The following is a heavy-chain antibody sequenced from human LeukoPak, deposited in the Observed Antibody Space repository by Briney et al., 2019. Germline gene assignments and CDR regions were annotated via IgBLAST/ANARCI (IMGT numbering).Heavy chain of an antibody. D-gene: IGHD2-21*01. CDR3: AKGIGPLGY. J-gene: IGHJ4*02. Sequence: GGSLRLSCAASGFTFDDYAMHWVRQAPGKGLEWVSGISWNSGSIGYADSVKGRFTISRDNAKNSLYLQMSSLRAEDTALYYCAKGIGPLGYWGQGTLVTVSS. V-gene: IGHV3-9*01. CDR1: GFTFDDYA. CDR2: ISWNSGSI.